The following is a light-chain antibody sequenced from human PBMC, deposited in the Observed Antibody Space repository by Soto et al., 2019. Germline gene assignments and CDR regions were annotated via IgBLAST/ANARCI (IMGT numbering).Light chain of an antibody. CDR3: AAWDDSLNAVL. CDR2: SSH. CDR1: SPNNGSNT. V-gene: IGLV1-44*01. J-gene: IGLJ2*01. Sequence: QSVLTQSPSASGTPGQRVTISCSGSSPNNGSNTVNWYQQLPGTAPKLIMYSSHKRPSGVPDLFSGSKSGTSASLAISGLQSEDEADYYCAAWDDSLNAVLFGGGTKLTVL.